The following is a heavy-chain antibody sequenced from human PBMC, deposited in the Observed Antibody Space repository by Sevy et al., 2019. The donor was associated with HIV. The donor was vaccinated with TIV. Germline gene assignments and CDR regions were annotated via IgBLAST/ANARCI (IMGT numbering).Heavy chain of an antibody. V-gene: IGHV3-43*01. CDR3: AKDKAAADSSGWFLFDY. J-gene: IGHJ4*02. D-gene: IGHD6-19*01. CDR2: ISWDGGST. Sequence: GGSLRLSCAASGFTFDDYTMHWVRQAPGKGLEWVSLISWDGGSTYYADSVKGRFTISRDNSKNSLYLQRNSLRTEDTALYYCAKDKAAADSSGWFLFDYWGQGTLVTVSS. CDR1: GFTFDDYT.